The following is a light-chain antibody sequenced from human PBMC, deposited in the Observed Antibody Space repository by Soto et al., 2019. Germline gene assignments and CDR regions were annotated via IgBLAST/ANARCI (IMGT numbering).Light chain of an antibody. CDR3: CSYAGSYPWV. V-gene: IGLV2-11*01. CDR2: DVS. J-gene: IGLJ3*02. Sequence: QSVLTQPRSVSGSPGQSVTISCTGTSSDVGGYNYVSWYQQHPGKAPKLMIYDVSKRPSGVPDRFSGSKSGNTASLTISGLQAEDEADYYCCSYAGSYPWVFGGGTKLT. CDR1: SSDVGGYNY.